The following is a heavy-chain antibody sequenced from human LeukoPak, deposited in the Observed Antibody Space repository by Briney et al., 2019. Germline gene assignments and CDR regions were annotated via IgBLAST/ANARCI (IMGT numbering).Heavy chain of an antibody. V-gene: IGHV4-59*06. CDR3: ASTPTRTKARGYSYGLYYFDY. CDR2: IYYSGST. J-gene: IGHJ4*02. CDR1: GDSISNYY. Sequence: SETLSLTCTVSGDSISNYYWSWIRQPAGKGLEWIGYIYYSGSTYYNPSLKSRVTISVDTSKNQFSLKLSSVTAADTAVYYCASTPTRTKARGYSYGLYYFDYWGQGTLVTVSS. D-gene: IGHD5-18*01.